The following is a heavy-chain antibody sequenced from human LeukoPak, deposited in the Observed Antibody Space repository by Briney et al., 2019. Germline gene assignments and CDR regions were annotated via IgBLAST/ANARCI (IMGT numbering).Heavy chain of an antibody. Sequence: SETLSLTCAVYGGSFSGYYWSWIRQPPAKGLAWIGEINHSGSTNYNPSLKSRVTISVDTSKNQFSLKLSSVTAADTAVYYCGRARVRAAAGRFGFGYWGQGTLVTVSS. CDR1: GGSFSGYY. D-gene: IGHD6-13*01. V-gene: IGHV4-34*01. CDR3: GRARVRAAAGRFGFGY. CDR2: INHSGST. J-gene: IGHJ4*02.